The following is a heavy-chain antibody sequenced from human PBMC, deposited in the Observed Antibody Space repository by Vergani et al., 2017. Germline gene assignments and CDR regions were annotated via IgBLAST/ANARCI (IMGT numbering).Heavy chain of an antibody. Sequence: EVQLLESGGGLVQPGGSLRLSCAASGFTFSSYAMSWVRQAPGKGLEWVSAISGSGGSTYYADSVKGRFTISRDNSKNTLYLQMNSLRAEDTAVYYCARGSSSSPYYYDSSGYESYFDYWGQGTLVTVSS. CDR3: ARGSSSSPYYYDSSGYESYFDY. CDR1: GFTFSSYA. CDR2: ISGSGGST. J-gene: IGHJ4*02. V-gene: IGHV3-23*01. D-gene: IGHD3-22*01.